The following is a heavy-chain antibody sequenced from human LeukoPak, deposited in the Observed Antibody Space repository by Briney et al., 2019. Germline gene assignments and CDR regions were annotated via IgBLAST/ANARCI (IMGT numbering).Heavy chain of an antibody. CDR1: GFTFSAYG. D-gene: IGHD2-15*01. CDR3: AKGDRYCSGGSCYSYDY. V-gene: IGHV3-30*18. CDR2: ISYDGSDK. J-gene: IGHJ4*02. Sequence: GGSLRLSCAASGFTFSAYGMHWVRQAPGKGLEWVALISYDGSDKYYADSVKGRFTISRDNSKKTLYLQMNSLRAEDTAVYYCAKGDRYCSGGSCYSYDYWGQGTLVTVSS.